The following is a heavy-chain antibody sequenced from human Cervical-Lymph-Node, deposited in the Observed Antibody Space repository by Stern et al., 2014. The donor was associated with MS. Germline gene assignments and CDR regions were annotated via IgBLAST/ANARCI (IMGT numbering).Heavy chain of an antibody. J-gene: IGHJ4*02. D-gene: IGHD1-14*01. CDR2: IVVGSGNT. V-gene: IGHV1-58*01. CDR1: GFTFISSG. CDR3: AAGTITMGATGY. Sequence: QLVESGPEVKKPGTSVKVSCKASGFTFISSGVQWVRQARGQLLEWIGWIVVGSGNTNYAQKFQERVTITRDMSTSTAYMELSSLRSDDTAMYYCAAGTITMGATGYWGQGTLVTVSS.